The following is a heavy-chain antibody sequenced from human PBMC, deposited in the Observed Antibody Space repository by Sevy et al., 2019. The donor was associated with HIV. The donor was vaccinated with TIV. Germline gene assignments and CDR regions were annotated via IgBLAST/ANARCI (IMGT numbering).Heavy chain of an antibody. D-gene: IGHD3-10*01. Sequence: SETLSLTCAVSGYSISSGYLWAWIRQPPGRGLEWIGRIYHSGSTYYNSSLTSRATISVDTSKNRFSLKLSSVTAADTAVYYCARLAVPRISSSGTYYNHGWFDVWGQGILVTVSS. J-gene: IGHJ5*02. CDR2: IYHSGST. V-gene: IGHV4-38-2*01. CDR1: GYSISSGYL. CDR3: ARLAVPRISSSGTYYNHGWFDV.